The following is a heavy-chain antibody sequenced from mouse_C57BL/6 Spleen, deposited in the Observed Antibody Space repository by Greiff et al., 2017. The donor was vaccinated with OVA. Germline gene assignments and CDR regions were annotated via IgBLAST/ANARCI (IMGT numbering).Heavy chain of an antibody. CDR3: AREGSYSNYGYCDV. CDR1: GFTFSDYY. CDR2: INYDGSST. Sequence: VHLVESEGGLVQPGSSMKLSCTASGFTFSDYYMAWVRQVPEKGLEWVANINYDGSSTYYLDSLKSRFIISRDNAKNILYLQMSSLKSEDTATYYCAREGSYSNYGYCDVWGTGTTVTVSS. J-gene: IGHJ1*03. V-gene: IGHV5-16*01. D-gene: IGHD2-5*01.